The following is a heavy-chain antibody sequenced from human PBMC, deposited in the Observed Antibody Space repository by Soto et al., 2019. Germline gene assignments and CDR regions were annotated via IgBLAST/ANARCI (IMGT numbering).Heavy chain of an antibody. J-gene: IGHJ6*02. CDR3: ARGGYYYGMDV. V-gene: IGHV4-34*01. CDR1: GGSFSGYY. CDR2: INHSGST. Sequence: SETLSLTCAVHGGSFSGYYWSWIRQPPGKGLEWIGEINHSGSTNYNPSLKSRVTISVDTSKNQFSLKLSSVTAADTAVYYCARGGYYYGMDVWGQGTTVTVSS.